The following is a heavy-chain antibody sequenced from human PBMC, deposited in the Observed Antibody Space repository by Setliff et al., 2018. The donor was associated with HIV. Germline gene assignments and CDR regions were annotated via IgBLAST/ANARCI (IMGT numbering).Heavy chain of an antibody. J-gene: IGHJ6*02. V-gene: IGHV1-18*04. CDR2: ISTYDGNT. CDR1: GDTFSNYA. CDR3: ATVNTVGYNYYGMDV. Sequence: ASVKVSCKASGDTFSNYAISWVRQAPGQGLEWMGWISTYDGNTNYAQKLQGRVTMTTDTSTSTAYMELRSLRSDDTAVYFCATVNTVGYNYYGMDVWGQGTTVTVSS. D-gene: IGHD5-18*01.